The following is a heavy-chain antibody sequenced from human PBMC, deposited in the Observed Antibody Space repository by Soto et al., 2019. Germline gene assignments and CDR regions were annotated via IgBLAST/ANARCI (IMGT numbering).Heavy chain of an antibody. J-gene: IGHJ4*02. CDR3: ATLIPSRERPFDY. V-gene: IGHV3-21*01. CDR2: ISSSSSYI. CDR1: GFTFSSYS. D-gene: IGHD1-1*01. Sequence: EVQLVESGGGLVQPGGSLRLSCAASGFTFSSYSMNWVRQAPGKGLEWVSSISSSSSYIYYADSVKGRFTISRDNAKHSLYLQMNSLRAEDTAVYYCATLIPSRERPFDYWGQVTLVTVSS.